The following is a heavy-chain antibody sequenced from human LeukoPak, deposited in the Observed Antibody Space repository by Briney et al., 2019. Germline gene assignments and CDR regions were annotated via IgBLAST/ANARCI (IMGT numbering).Heavy chain of an antibody. Sequence: GGSLRLSCAASGVPISGYWMSWVRQAPGKGLEWVANIKQDASEIYYVGSVKGRFTISRDNAKNSVFLQMNSLRAEDTAVYYCATDGGPFDNWGQGILVTVSS. V-gene: IGHV3-7*01. CDR1: GVPISGYW. CDR2: IKQDASEI. D-gene: IGHD3-10*01. CDR3: ATDGGPFDN. J-gene: IGHJ4*02.